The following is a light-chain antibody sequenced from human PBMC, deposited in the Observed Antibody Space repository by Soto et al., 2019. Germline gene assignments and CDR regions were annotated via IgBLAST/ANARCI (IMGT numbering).Light chain of an antibody. V-gene: IGKV3-20*01. CDR1: QRVSSSY. J-gene: IGKJ1*01. Sequence: EIVLTQSPGTLSLSPGVRATIYGRASQRVSSSYLAWYQQKPGQAPRLLIYGASSRATGIPDRFSGSGSGTDFTLTISRLEHEDFGVYYCQQYGSSRWTVGQGTTLEIK. CDR2: GAS. CDR3: QQYGSSRWT.